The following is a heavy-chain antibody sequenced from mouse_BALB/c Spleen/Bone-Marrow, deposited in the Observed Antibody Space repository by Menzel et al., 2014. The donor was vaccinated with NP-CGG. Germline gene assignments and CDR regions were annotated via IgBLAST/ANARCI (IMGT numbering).Heavy chain of an antibody. CDR3: ARYYGSSYDY. J-gene: IGHJ2*01. Sequence: EVMLVESGGGLVKPGGSLKLSCAASGFTFSSYAMPWVPQTPENRPQWVSCISSVCNYTYYPDSVKGRFTISRDNAKNTLYLQMSSLRSEDTAMYYCARYYGSSYDYWGQGTTLTVSS. CDR2: ISSVCNYT. D-gene: IGHD1-1*01. CDR1: GFTFSSYA. V-gene: IGHV5-9-1*01.